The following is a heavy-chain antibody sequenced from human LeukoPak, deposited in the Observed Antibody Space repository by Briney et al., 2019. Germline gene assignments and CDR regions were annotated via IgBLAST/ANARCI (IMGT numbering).Heavy chain of an antibody. D-gene: IGHD3-22*01. Sequence: ASETLSLTCTVSGGSLTSSTYYWGWIRQPPGKGLEWIASIFYSGSTYYNPSLKSRVTILVDRSKKEFSMKLSSVTAADTAVYYCARRDEYYDRSGYTFDTWGQGTMVTVSS. CDR1: GGSLTSSTYY. V-gene: IGHV4-39*01. CDR3: ARRDEYYDRSGYTFDT. CDR2: IFYSGST. J-gene: IGHJ3*02.